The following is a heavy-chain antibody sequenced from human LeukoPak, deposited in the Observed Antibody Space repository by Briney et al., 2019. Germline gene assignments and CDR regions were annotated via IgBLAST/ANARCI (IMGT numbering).Heavy chain of an antibody. D-gene: IGHD3-9*01. V-gene: IGHV3-48*03. CDR1: GFTFSSYE. Sequence: PGGSLRLSCAASGFTFSSYEMNWVRQAPGKGLEWVSHISSSGSTIYYADSVKGRFTISRDNAKNSLYLQMNSLRAEDTAVYYCAKERRYFDWLLTLNDAFDIWGQGTLVTVSS. CDR2: ISSSGSTI. CDR3: AKERRYFDWLLTLNDAFDI. J-gene: IGHJ3*02.